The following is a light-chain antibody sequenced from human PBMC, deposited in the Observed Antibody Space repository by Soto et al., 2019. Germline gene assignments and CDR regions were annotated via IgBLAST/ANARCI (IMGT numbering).Light chain of an antibody. V-gene: IGKV3-11*01. CDR3: LQRSSWPYT. CDR1: QSVTNY. Sequence: EVLLTQSPANLSLSPGERATLSCRASQSVTNYLAWYQQKPGQAPRLLIYDSSSRATGIPARFSGSGSRTDFTLTISSVESEDSAVYYCLQRSSWPYTFGQGTKLEI. J-gene: IGKJ2*01. CDR2: DSS.